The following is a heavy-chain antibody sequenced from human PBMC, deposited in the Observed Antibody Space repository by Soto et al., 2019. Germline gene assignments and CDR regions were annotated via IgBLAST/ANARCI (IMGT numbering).Heavy chain of an antibody. CDR2: IYYSGST. CDR1: GGSISIGGYY. Sequence: LSLTCTVSGGSISIGGYYWSWIRQHPGKGLEWIVYIYYSGSTYYNPSLKSRVTISVDTSKNQFSLKLSSVTAADTAVYYCARAPPYYYDSSGANFDYWGQGTRGTVSS. J-gene: IGHJ4*02. CDR3: ARAPPYYYDSSGANFDY. V-gene: IGHV4-31*03. D-gene: IGHD3-22*01.